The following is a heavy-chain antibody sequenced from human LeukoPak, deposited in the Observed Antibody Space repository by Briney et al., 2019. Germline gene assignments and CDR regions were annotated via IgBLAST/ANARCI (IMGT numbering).Heavy chain of an antibody. J-gene: IGHJ4*02. CDR2: IYYSGST. V-gene: IGHV4-39*01. CDR1: GGSINSSLYY. Sequence: PSETLSLTCTVSGGSINSSLYYWDWIRQPPGKGLEWIGTIYYSGSTYYNPSLKSRITISLDTSKNQFSLKLSSVTAADTAVYYCARSVVTAATSTDYWGQGTLVTVSS. D-gene: IGHD2-2*01. CDR3: ARSVVTAATSTDY.